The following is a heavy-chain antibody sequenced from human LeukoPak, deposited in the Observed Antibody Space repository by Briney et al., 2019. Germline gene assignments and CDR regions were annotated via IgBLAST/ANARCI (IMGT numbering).Heavy chain of an antibody. CDR1: GFTFSSYA. Sequence: GGSLRLSCAASGFTFSSYAMSWVRQAPGKGLEWVSAISGSGGSTYYADSVKGRFAISRDNSKNTLYLQMNSLRAEDTAVYYCAKQGDDYNYDGGSLEPDFDYWGQGNLVTVSS. CDR2: ISGSGGST. J-gene: IGHJ4*01. D-gene: IGHD5-24*01. V-gene: IGHV3-23*01. CDR3: AKQGDDYNYDGGSLEPDFDY.